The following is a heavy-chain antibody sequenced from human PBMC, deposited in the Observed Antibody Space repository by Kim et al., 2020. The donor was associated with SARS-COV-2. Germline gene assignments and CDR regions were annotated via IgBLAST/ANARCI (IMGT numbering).Heavy chain of an antibody. V-gene: IGHV3-74*01. CDR1: GFTFSSYW. D-gene: IGHD5-12*01. Sequence: GGSLRLSCAASGFTFSSYWMHWVRQAPGKGLVWVSRINSDGSTTTYADSVKGRFTISRDNAKNTLYLQMNSLRAEDTAVYYCARPLIWGYSGYGADYWGQGTLVTVSS. CDR3: ARPLIWGYSGYGADY. J-gene: IGHJ4*02. CDR2: INSDGSTT.